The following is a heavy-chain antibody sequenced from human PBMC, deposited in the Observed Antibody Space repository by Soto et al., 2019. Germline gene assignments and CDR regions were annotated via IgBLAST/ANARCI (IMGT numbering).Heavy chain of an antibody. J-gene: IGHJ4*02. CDR1: GFTFSSYS. CDR2: ISSSSSYI. D-gene: IGHD4-4*01. Sequence: GGPLRLSCAASGFTFSSYSMNWVRQAPGKGLEWVSSISSSSSYIYSADSVKGRFTISRDNAKNSLYLQMNSLRAEDTAVYYCAREDYSNFDYWGQGTLVTVSS. V-gene: IGHV3-21*01. CDR3: AREDYSNFDY.